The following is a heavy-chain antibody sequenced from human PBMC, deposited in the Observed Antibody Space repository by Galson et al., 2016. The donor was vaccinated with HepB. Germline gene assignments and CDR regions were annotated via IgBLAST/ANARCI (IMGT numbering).Heavy chain of an antibody. CDR2: ISGSGGHT. CDR3: AKEPYGSGWFGQFDP. CDR1: GFTFIDYA. D-gene: IGHD6-19*01. V-gene: IGHV3-23*01. Sequence: SLRLSCAVSGFTFIDYAMSWVRQVPGKGLEWVSGISGSGGHTYYADSVKGRFTISRDNSKNTLYLQMSGLKVEDTAVFYCAKEPYGSGWFGQFDPWGQGTLVSVSS. J-gene: IGHJ5*02.